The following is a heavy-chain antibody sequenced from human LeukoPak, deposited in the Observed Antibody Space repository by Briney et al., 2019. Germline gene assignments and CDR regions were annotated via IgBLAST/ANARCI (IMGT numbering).Heavy chain of an antibody. J-gene: IGHJ2*01. D-gene: IGHD6-13*01. Sequence: GGSLRLSCAASGFTFSNYWMHWVRQVPGKGLEWVSVIYSGGSTYYADSVKGRFTISRDNSKNTLYLQMNSLRAEDTAVYYCARGIAAAGRGDWYFDLWGRGTLVTVSS. CDR3: ARGIAAAGRGDWYFDL. CDR2: IYSGGST. CDR1: GFTFSNYW. V-gene: IGHV3-53*01.